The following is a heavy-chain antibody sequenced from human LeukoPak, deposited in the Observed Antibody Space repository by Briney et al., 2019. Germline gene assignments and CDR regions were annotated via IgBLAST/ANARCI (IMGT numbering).Heavy chain of an antibody. D-gene: IGHD6-13*01. V-gene: IGHV3-48*04. CDR3: ARGLGYSSSWYGENYFDY. CDR2: ISSSSSTI. Sequence: GGSLRLSCAASGFTFSSYSMNWVRQAPGKGLEWVSYISSSSSTIYYADSVKGRFTISRDNAKNSLYLQMNSLRAEDTAVYYCARGLGYSSSWYGENYFDYWGQGTLVTVSS. CDR1: GFTFSSYS. J-gene: IGHJ4*02.